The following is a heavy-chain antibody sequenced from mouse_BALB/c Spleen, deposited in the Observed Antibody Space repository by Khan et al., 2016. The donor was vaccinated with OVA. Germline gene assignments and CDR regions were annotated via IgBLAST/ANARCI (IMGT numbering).Heavy chain of an antibody. D-gene: IGHD1-1*01. J-gene: IGHJ3*01. V-gene: IGHV1S136*01. CDR1: GYTFTSYV. CDR3: APVGNYYVSFAY. Sequence: VQLQQSGPELVKPGASVKMSCKASGYTFTSYVMHWVKQKPGLGLEWIGYIYPFNDDTKYNENFKGKATLTSDKSSSTAYMELSSLTSEDSAFYYCAPVGNYYVSFAYWGQGTLVTVSA. CDR2: IYPFNDDT.